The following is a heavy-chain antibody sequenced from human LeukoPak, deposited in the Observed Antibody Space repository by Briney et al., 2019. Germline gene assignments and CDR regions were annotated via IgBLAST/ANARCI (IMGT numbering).Heavy chain of an antibody. V-gene: IGHV3-30*02. CDR2: IRYDGSNK. CDR3: AKSRGYQLPLYYYYMDV. CDR1: GFTLSSYG. D-gene: IGHD2-2*01. J-gene: IGHJ6*03. Sequence: GGSLRLSCAASGFTLSSYGTHWVAQAQGKGLEGGAFIRYDGSNKYYADSVKGRFTISRDNSKNTLYLQTNSLRAEDTAVYYCAKSRGYQLPLYYYYMDVWGKGTTVTVSS.